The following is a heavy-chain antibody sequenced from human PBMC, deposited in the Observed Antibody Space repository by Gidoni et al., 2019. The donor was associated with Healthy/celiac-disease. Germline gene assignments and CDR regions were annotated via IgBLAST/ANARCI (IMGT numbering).Heavy chain of an antibody. CDR3: TTEAWDYYDSSGYYNDAFDI. CDR2: IKSKTDGGTT. CDR1: GFTFSNAW. J-gene: IGHJ3*02. V-gene: IGHV3-15*01. D-gene: IGHD3-22*01. Sequence: EVQLVESGGGLVKPGGSLRLSCAAPGFTFSNAWLSWVRQAPGKGLEWVGRIKSKTDGGTTDYAAPVKGRFTISRDDSKNTLYLQMNSLKTEDTAVYYCTTEAWDYYDSSGYYNDAFDIWGQGTMVTVSS.